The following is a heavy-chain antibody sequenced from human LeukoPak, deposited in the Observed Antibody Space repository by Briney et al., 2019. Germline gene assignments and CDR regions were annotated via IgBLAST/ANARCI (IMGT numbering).Heavy chain of an antibody. CDR1: GLNFNTYD. CDR2: FGTRHTHI. J-gene: IGHJ6*02. Sequence: GGSLRLSCVGSGLNFNTYDLTWVRQAPGKGLEWVALFGTRHTHIFYADSVEGRFAISRDNSKNTVYLQMNSLRVEDAAVYYCAARLPLYGMDVWGQGTTVTVSS. V-gene: IGHV3-23*01. CDR3: AARLPLYGMDV. D-gene: IGHD2-21*02.